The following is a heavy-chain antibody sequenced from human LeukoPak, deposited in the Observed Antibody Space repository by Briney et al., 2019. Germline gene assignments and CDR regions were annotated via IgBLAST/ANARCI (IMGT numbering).Heavy chain of an antibody. CDR1: GFTFSSYS. V-gene: IGHV3-21*01. J-gene: IGHJ4*02. CDR2: ISSSSSYI. D-gene: IGHD3-10*01. CDR3: ARAVFLWFGELDAYDY. Sequence: PGGSLRLSCAASGFTFSSYSMNWVRQAPGKGLEWVSSISSSSSYIYYADSVKGRFTISRDNAKNSLYLQMNSLRAEDTAVYYCARAVFLWFGELDAYDYWGQGTLVTVSS.